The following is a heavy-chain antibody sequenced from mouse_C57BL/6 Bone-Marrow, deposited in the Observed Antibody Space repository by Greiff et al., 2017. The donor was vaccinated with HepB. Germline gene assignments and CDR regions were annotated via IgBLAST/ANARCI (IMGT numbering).Heavy chain of an antibody. V-gene: IGHV1-64*01. Sequence: QVQLQQPGAELVKPGASVKLSCKASGYTFPSYWMHWVKQRPGQGLEWIGMIHPNSGSTNYNEKFKSKATLTVDKSSSTAYMQLSSLTSEDSAVYYCARRATTVVADYWGQGTTLTVSS. CDR1: GYTFPSYW. D-gene: IGHD1-1*01. CDR2: IHPNSGST. CDR3: ARRATTVVADY. J-gene: IGHJ2*01.